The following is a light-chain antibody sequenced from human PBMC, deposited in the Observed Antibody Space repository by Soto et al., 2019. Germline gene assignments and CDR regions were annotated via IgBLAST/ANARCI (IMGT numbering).Light chain of an antibody. CDR1: QSISSW. V-gene: IGKV1-5*01. J-gene: IGKJ1*01. CDR2: DDS. CDR3: QQYNSYTWT. Sequence: DIQMTQSPSTLSASVGDRVTITCRTSQSISSWLAWYQQKPGKAPKLLIYDDSSLESGVPSRSSGSGSGTEINLTISSLQPDDFATYYCQQYNSYTWTFSQGTKVEIK.